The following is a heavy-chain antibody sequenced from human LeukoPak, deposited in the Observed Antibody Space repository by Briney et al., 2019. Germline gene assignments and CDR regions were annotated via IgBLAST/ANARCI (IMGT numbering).Heavy chain of an antibody. Sequence: ASVKVSCKASGYTFTDFYIHWVRQAPGQGLECMAKLIPSGGSPSYAQNFQGRVTVTSDTSTSTVHMELSSLRSDDSAVYYCARGAHQHSDSWGQGTLVSVSS. CDR1: GYTFTDFY. J-gene: IGHJ4*02. V-gene: IGHV1-46*01. D-gene: IGHD2-2*01. CDR2: LIPSGGSP. CDR3: ARGAHQHSDS.